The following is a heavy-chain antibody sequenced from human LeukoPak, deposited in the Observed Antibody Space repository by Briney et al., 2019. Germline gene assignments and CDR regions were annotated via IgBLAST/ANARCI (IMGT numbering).Heavy chain of an antibody. CDR1: GGSITSTGYY. V-gene: IGHV4-39*01. D-gene: IGHD2-15*01. J-gene: IGHJ4*02. CDR2: IQNSATF. CDR3: ARLLGYCSDYNCPAWGS. Sequence: PSETLSLTCSVSGGSITSTGYYWGWLRQSPGQGLGWIGNIQNSATFYYNPSLKSRVTISVDMSKNQFSLKLSSVTAADTAVYYCARLLGYCSDYNCPAWGSWGLGTLVTVSS.